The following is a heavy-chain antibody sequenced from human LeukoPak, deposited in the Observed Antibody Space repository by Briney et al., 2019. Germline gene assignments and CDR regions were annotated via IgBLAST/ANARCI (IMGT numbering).Heavy chain of an antibody. CDR2: ISGSAGST. CDR3: ARVQKGIAAAGTGGGWFEP. J-gene: IGHJ5*02. Sequence: PGGSLRLSCAASGFTFSSYAMSWVRQAPGKGLEWVSAISGSAGSTYYADSVKGRFTISRDNSKNTLYLQMNSLRAEDTAVYYCARVQKGIAAAGTGGGWFEPWGQGTLATVS. D-gene: IGHD6-13*01. V-gene: IGHV3-23*01. CDR1: GFTFSSYA.